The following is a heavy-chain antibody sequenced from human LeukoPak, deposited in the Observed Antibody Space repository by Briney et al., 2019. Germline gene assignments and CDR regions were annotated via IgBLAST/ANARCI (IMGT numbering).Heavy chain of an antibody. CDR1: GFTFSSYW. CDR3: ARVIAARPARRTYYYMDV. J-gene: IGHJ6*03. CDR2: MKQDGSEK. V-gene: IGHV3-7*01. Sequence: GESLRLSCAASGFTFSSYWRGWVRQAPGKGLEWVANMKQDGSEKYYVDSVKGRFAISRDNAKDSPYLQMNSLRAEDTAVYHCARVIAARPARRTYYYMDVWGQGTLVTVSS. D-gene: IGHD6-6*01.